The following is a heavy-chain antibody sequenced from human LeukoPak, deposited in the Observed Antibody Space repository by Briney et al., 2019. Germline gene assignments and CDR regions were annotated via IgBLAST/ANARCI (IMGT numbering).Heavy chain of an antibody. Sequence: GGSLRLSCAASGFTFSTYAMGWVRQAPGKGLEWVSSISGSGDTTYYADSVKGRFTISRDNSKNTLYLQMNSLRAEDTAVYYCARGFGLLYFDYWGQGTLVTVSS. CDR3: ARGFGLLYFDY. J-gene: IGHJ4*02. CDR1: GFTFSTYA. D-gene: IGHD5-18*01. CDR2: ISGSGDTT. V-gene: IGHV3-23*01.